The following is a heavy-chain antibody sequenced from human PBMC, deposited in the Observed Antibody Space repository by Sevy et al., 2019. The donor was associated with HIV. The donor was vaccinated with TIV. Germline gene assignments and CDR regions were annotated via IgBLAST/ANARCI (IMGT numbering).Heavy chain of an antibody. CDR3: VRADPAQHFDS. CDR1: GDTFTNNY. Sequence: ASVKVSCKASGDTFTNNYMHWVRQAPGQGLKWMGIIDPSAGNASYAQKFQGRVTMTRETSTSTLYMDLSSLRSEDTAVYYCVRADPAQHFDSWGQGTLVTVSS. J-gene: IGHJ4*02. V-gene: IGHV1-46*01. CDR2: IDPSAGNA.